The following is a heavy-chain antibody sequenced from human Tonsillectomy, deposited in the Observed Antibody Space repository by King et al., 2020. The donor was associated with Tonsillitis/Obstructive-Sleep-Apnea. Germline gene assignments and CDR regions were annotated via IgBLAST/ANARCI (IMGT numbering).Heavy chain of an antibody. V-gene: IGHV3-30*04. D-gene: IGHD3-3*01. Sequence: VQLVESGGGVVQPGRSLRLSCAASGFTFSLYAMHWVRQAPGKGLEWVALISYDGSNKYYADSVKGRFTISRDNSKNTLYLQMNSLRAEDTAVYYCARDRGYDFWSGYFHFDYWGQGTLVTVSS. CDR3: ARDRGYDFWSGYFHFDY. J-gene: IGHJ4*02. CDR1: GFTFSLYA. CDR2: ISYDGSNK.